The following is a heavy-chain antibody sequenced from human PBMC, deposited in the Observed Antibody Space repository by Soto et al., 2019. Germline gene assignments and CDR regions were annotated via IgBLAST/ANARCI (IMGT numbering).Heavy chain of an antibody. Sequence: LRLSCAASGFSFSSYGMHWLRQAAGKGLEWVAVISYDGSNKYYADSVRGRFTISRDNSKNTLYLQMNSLRPEDTAVFYCAKERMEQYQLLPFFDYWGQGTLVTVSS. D-gene: IGHD2-2*01. CDR3: AKERMEQYQLLPFFDY. CDR1: GFSFSSYG. CDR2: ISYDGSNK. J-gene: IGHJ4*02. V-gene: IGHV3-30*18.